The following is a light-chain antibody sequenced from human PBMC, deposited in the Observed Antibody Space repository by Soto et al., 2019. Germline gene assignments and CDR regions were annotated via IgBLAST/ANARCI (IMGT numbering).Light chain of an antibody. J-gene: IGLJ3*02. CDR1: SSNIGAGYD. CDR2: GNS. CDR3: QSYDSSLSAL. V-gene: IGLV1-40*01. Sequence: QSVLTQPPSVSGAPGQRVTISCTWSSSNIGAGYDVHWYQQLPGTTPKLLIYGNSNQPSGVPDRFSGSKSGTSASLAITGLQAEDEADYYCQSYDSSLSALFGGGTQLTVL.